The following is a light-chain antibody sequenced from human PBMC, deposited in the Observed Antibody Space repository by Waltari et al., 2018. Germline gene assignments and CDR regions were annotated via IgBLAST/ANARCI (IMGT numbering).Light chain of an antibody. V-gene: IGLV2-14*01. CDR3: SSYTSSSIVV. Sequence: QSALPPTAPVPASPGQPSTISFTGPSSCVGGYNYFSRYQKHPSNAPKLIIYDVNTRPSGVSNRVAGAKSGNTASLTISGLQAEDKADYYCSSYTSSSIVVFGGGTKLTVL. CDR2: DVN. CDR1: SSCVGGYNY. J-gene: IGLJ2*01.